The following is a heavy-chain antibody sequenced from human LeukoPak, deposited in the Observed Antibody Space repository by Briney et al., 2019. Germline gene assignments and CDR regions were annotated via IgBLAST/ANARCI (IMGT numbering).Heavy chain of an antibody. D-gene: IGHD6-6*01. CDR2: INGIGGST. J-gene: IGHJ4*02. CDR1: GFTFSTYA. CDR3: AREGVYSSSSRYYFDY. Sequence: GGSLRLSCAASGFTFSTYAMSWVRQAPGKGLEWVSAINGIGGSTYYADSVKGRFTISRDDSKNTLYLQMNSLRAEDTAVYYCAREGVYSSSSRYYFDYWGQGTLVTVSS. V-gene: IGHV3-23*01.